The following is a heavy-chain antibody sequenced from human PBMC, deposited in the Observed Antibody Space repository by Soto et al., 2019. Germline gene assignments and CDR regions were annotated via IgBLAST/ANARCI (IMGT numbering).Heavy chain of an antibody. Sequence: PGESLKISCKASGYTFTNFWIGWVRRMPGKGLEWMGIIHPADSDTRYSPSFQGQVTISADKSISTAYLQWSSLKASDTAMYYCARVMGSYSSGYFHYWGQGSLVTVSS. J-gene: IGHJ4*02. CDR2: IHPADSDT. CDR1: GYTFTNFW. D-gene: IGHD3-10*01. V-gene: IGHV5-51*01. CDR3: ARVMGSYSSGYFHY.